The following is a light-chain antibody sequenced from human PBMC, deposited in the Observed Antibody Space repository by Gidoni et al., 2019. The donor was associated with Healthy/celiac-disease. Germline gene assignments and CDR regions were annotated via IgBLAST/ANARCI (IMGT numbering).Light chain of an antibody. CDR1: QGLSSY. V-gene: IGKV1-9*01. CDR3: QQLNSYPPMYT. CDR2: AAS. J-gene: IGKJ2*01. Sequence: DIQLTQSPSFLSASVGDRVTITCRASQGLSSYLAWYQQKPGKAPKLLIYAASTLQSGVPSRFSGSGSGTEFTLTISSLQPEDFATYYCQQLNSYPPMYTFXQXTKLEIK.